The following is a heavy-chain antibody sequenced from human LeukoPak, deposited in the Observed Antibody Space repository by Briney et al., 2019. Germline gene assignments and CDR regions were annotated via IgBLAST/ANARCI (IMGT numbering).Heavy chain of an antibody. CDR2: ISGSGGST. CDR3: ARALNYESSGYAYYPTDY. V-gene: IGHV3-23*01. Sequence: SGGSLRLSCAASGFTFSSYAMSWVRQAPGKGLEWVSAISGSGGSTYYADSVKGRFTISRDNSKNTLYLQMNSLRAEDTAVYYCARALNYESSGYAYYPTDYWGQGTLVTVSS. CDR1: GFTFSSYA. J-gene: IGHJ4*02. D-gene: IGHD3-22*01.